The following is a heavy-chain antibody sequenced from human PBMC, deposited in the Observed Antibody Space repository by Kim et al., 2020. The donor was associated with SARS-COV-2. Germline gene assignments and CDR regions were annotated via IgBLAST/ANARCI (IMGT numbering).Heavy chain of an antibody. CDR1: GFTFSSYA. Sequence: GGSLRLSCAASGFTFSSYAMSWVRQAPGKGLEWVSAISGSGGSTYYADSVKGRFTISRDNSKNTLYLQMNSLRAEDTAVYYCARTLVATIVWGGVDYWGQGTLVTVSS. J-gene: IGHJ4*02. CDR3: ARTLVATIVWGGVDY. D-gene: IGHD5-12*01. V-gene: IGHV3-23*01. CDR2: ISGSGGST.